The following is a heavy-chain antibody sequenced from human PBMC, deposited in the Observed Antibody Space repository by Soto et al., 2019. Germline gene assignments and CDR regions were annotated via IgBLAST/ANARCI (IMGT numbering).Heavy chain of an antibody. CDR2: ISSSGSTI. J-gene: IGHJ3*02. CDR1: GFTFSDYY. V-gene: IGHV3-11*01. Sequence: GGSLRLSCAASGFTFSDYYMSWIRQAPGKGLEWVSYISSSGSTIYYADSVKGRFTISRDNAKNSLYLQMNSLRAEDTAVYYCARFRLLPHADAFDIWGQGTMVTVSS. D-gene: IGHD2-15*01. CDR3: ARFRLLPHADAFDI.